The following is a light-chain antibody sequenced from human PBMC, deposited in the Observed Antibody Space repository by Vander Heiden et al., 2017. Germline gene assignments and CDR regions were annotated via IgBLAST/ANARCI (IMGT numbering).Light chain of an antibody. CDR1: QSVSSY. CDR2: DAS. J-gene: IGKJ4*01. Sequence: EIVLTKSPATLSLSPGDRATLSCRASQSVSSYLAWYQQKPGQAPRLRIYDASIRATGIPARFSGSGSGTDFTLTISSLEPEDFAVYYCQQRSNWLFGGGTKVEIK. V-gene: IGKV3-11*01. CDR3: QQRSNWL.